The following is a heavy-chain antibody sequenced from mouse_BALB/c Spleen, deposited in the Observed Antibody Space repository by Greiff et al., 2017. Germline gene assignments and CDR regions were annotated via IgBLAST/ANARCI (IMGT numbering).Heavy chain of an antibody. Sequence: EVKLVESGGGLVQPGGSLKLSCAASGFTFSSYTMSWVRQTPEQRLEWVAYISNGGGSTYYPDTVKGRFTISRDNAKNTLYLQMSSLKSEDTAMFYCGRGGAAGAMDDWGQGTSVTVSS. CDR3: GRGGAAGAMDD. J-gene: IGHJ4*01. V-gene: IGHV5-12-2*01. D-gene: IGHD6-1*01. CDR1: GFTFSSYT. CDR2: ISNGGGST.